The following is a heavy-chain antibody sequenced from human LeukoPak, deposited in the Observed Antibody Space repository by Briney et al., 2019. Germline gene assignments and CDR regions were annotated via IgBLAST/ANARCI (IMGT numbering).Heavy chain of an antibody. CDR1: GGSISSSSYY. J-gene: IGHJ4*02. V-gene: IGHV4-39*07. CDR2: IYYSGST. Sequence: SETLSLTCTVSGGSISSSSYYWGWIRQPPGKGLEWIGSIYYSGSTYYNPSLKSRVTISVDTSKNQFSLKLSSVTAADTAVYYCARELGTISGRRVDYWGQGTLVTVSS. D-gene: IGHD3-9*01. CDR3: ARELGTISGRRVDY.